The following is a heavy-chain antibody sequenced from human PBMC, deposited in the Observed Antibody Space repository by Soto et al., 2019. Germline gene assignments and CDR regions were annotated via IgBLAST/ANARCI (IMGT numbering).Heavy chain of an antibody. J-gene: IGHJ4*02. CDR3: AKQRTTVTTSFDY. CDR1: GFTFGAHP. D-gene: IGHD4-17*01. Sequence: EVQLLESGGGLVQPGGSLTVSCAASGFTFGAHPMSWVRLAPGKGLEWVSTISGYGGSTYYPDSLKGRFIISGDNSKNTLYLQINTLRAEDTAIYFCAKQRTTVTTSFDYWGQGTLVTVSS. CDR2: ISGYGGST. V-gene: IGHV3-23*01.